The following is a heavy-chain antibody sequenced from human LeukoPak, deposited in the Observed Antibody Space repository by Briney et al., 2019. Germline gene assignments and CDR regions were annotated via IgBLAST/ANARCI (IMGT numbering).Heavy chain of an antibody. CDR3: AKETSSSFDY. CDR2: ISNGGSK. J-gene: IGHJ4*02. V-gene: IGHV3-53*01. Sequence: PGGSLRLSCAASGFTVITNDMTWVRQAPGKGLEWVSGISNGGSKYYADSVKGRFTISRDYFQNTLYLQMNSLRAENTAVYYCAKETSSSFDYWGQGTLVTVSS. D-gene: IGHD6-6*01. CDR1: GFTVITND.